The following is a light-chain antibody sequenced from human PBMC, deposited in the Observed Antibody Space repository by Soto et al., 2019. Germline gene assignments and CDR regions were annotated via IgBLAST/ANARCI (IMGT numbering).Light chain of an antibody. Sequence: QSALTQPRSVSGSPGQSVTLSCTGTSSDVGGYHYVSWYQHHPGKAPKIIIYDVNKRPSGVPDRFSGSKSGNTASLTISGVQAEDEADYYCCSYAGTTTWVFGGGTKLTVL. V-gene: IGLV2-11*01. CDR2: DVN. CDR1: SSDVGGYHY. CDR3: CSYAGTTTWV. J-gene: IGLJ3*02.